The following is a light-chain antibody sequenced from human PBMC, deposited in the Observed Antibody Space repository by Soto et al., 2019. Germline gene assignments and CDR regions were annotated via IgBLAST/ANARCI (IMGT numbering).Light chain of an antibody. CDR2: AAS. Sequence: DIQMTQSPTSLSASVGDRVTITCRASQGISNFVAWYQQKPGKAPKLLIYAASTLQSGVPSRFSGRGSGTDFPLTINSLQPEDVATYSCQKYSSVPVFGPGTKVEIK. J-gene: IGKJ3*01. V-gene: IGKV1-27*01. CDR3: QKYSSVPV. CDR1: QGISNF.